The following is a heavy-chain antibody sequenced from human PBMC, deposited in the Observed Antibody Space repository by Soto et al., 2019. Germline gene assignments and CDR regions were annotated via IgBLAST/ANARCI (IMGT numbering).Heavy chain of an antibody. J-gene: IGHJ6*03. V-gene: IGHV3-66*01. Sequence: EVQLVESGGGLVQPGGSLRLSCAASGFTVSSNYMSWVRQAPGKGLEWVSVIYSGGSTYYADSVKGRFTISRDNSKNTLYLQMNSLRAEDTAVYYCARSRGFWSGYYDYYYMDVWGKGTTVTVSS. CDR2: IYSGGST. D-gene: IGHD3-3*01. CDR3: ARSRGFWSGYYDYYYMDV. CDR1: GFTVSSNY.